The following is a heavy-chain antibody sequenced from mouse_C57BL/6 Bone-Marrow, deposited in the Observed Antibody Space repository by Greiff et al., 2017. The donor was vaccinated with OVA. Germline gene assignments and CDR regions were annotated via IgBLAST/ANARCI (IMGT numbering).Heavy chain of an antibody. J-gene: IGHJ4*01. Sequence: EVKVVESGGDLVKPGGSLKLSCAASGFTFSSYGMSWVRQTPDKRLEWVATISSGGSYTYYPDSVKGRFTISRDNAKNTLYLQMSSLKSEDTAMYYCARGDYYGSSYYAMDYWGQGTSVTVSS. CDR1: GFTFSSYG. CDR2: ISSGGSYT. V-gene: IGHV5-6*01. CDR3: ARGDYYGSSYYAMDY. D-gene: IGHD1-1*01.